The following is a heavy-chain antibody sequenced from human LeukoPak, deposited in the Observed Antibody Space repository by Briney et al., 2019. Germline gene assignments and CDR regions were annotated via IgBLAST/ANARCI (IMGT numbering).Heavy chain of an antibody. J-gene: IGHJ4*02. D-gene: IGHD4-23*01. Sequence: ASVKVSCKASGYTLNSFGISWVRQAPGQGLEWMGWISAYNGNTNYAQNLQGRVTMTTDTSTSTAYMELRSLRSDDTAVYFCATGVRWDSDYWGQGSLVTVSS. V-gene: IGHV1-18*01. CDR1: GYTLNSFG. CDR2: ISAYNGNT. CDR3: ATGVRWDSDY.